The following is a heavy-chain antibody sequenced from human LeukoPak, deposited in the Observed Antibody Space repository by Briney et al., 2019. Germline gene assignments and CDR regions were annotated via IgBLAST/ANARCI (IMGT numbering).Heavy chain of an antibody. D-gene: IGHD6-19*01. CDR2: ISGSGGST. Sequence: PGGSLRLPCAASGFTFSSCAMSWVRHAPGKGLEWVSTISGSGGSTHYADSVKGRFTISRDNSKNTLYLQMNSLRAEDTAVYYCAKPTGYSSGWYAFDCWGQGTLVTVCS. CDR1: GFTFSSCA. CDR3: AKPTGYSSGWYAFDC. V-gene: IGHV3-23*01. J-gene: IGHJ4*02.